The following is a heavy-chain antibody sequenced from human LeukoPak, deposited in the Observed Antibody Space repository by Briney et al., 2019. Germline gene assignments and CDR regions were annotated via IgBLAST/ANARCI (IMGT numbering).Heavy chain of an antibody. D-gene: IGHD3-10*01. CDR1: GGTFSSYA. V-gene: IGHV1-69*13. J-gene: IGHJ6*04. Sequence: AASVKVSCEASGGTFSSYAISWVRQAPGQGLEWMGGIIPIFGTANYAQKFQGRVTITADESTSTAYMELSSLRSEDTAVYYCARGARGSGSLTGYGMDVWGKGTTVTVSS. CDR2: IIPIFGTA. CDR3: ARGARGSGSLTGYGMDV.